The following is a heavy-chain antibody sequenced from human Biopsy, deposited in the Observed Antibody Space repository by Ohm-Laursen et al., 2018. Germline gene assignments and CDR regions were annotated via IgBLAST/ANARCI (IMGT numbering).Heavy chain of an antibody. D-gene: IGHD6-19*01. Sequence: SDTLSLTWPVSGYSISSDYRWGWIRQAPGKTLEWLGNIFKDGNTHYNPSLRSRLIISIDTSKNQFSLMMTSVSGAGTAVYFCARVGSGWAPFDKWGPGTLVTVSS. CDR3: ARVGSGWAPFDK. CDR2: IFKDGNT. V-gene: IGHV4-38-2*02. J-gene: IGHJ4*02. CDR1: GYSISSDYR.